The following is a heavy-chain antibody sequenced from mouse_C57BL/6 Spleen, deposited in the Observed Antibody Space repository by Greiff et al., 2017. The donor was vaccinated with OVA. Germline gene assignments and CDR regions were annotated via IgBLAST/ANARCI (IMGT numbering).Heavy chain of an antibody. D-gene: IGHD1-1*01. J-gene: IGHJ1*03. CDR1: GYTFTDYN. V-gene: IGHV1-18*01. CDR2: INPNNGGT. CDR3: ASLITTVVGQGYFDV. Sequence: EVQLQQSGPELVKPGASVKIPCKASGYTFTDYNMDWVKQSHGKSLEWIGDINPNNGGTIYNQKFKGKATLTVDKSSSTAYMELRSLTSEDTAVYYCASLITTVVGQGYFDVWGTGTTVTVSS.